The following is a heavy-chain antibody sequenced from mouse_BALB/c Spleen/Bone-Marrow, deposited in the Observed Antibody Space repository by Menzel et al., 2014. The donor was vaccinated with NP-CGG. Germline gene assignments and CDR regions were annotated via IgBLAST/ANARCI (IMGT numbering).Heavy chain of an antibody. CDR1: GFNVKDTY. J-gene: IGHJ2*01. CDR2: IDPANGNT. V-gene: IGHV14-3*02. Sequence: DVKLQESGAELVKPGASVKLSCTASGFNVKDTYIHRVKQRPEQGLEWIGRIDPANGNTKYDPKFQGKATITADTSSNTAYLQLSSLTAEDTAVYYCASYVYGYYFDYWGQGTTLTVSS. D-gene: IGHD2-2*01. CDR3: ASYVYGYYFDY.